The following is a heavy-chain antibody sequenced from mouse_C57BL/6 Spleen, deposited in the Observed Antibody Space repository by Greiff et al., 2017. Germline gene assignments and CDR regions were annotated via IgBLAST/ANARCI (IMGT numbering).Heavy chain of an antibody. V-gene: IGHV1-15*01. CDR3: TPFYYYGSSYAMDY. J-gene: IGHJ4*01. CDR1: GYTFTDYE. CDR2: IDPETGGT. D-gene: IGHD1-1*01. Sequence: QVQLKQSGAELVRPGASVTLSCKASGYTFTDYEMHWVKQTPVHGLEWIGAIDPETGGTAYNQKFKGKAILTADKSSSTAYMELRSLTSEDSAVYYCTPFYYYGSSYAMDYWGQGTSVTVSS.